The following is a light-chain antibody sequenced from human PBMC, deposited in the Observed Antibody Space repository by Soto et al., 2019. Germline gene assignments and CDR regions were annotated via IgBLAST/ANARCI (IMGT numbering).Light chain of an antibody. Sequence: QSALTQPRSVSGSPGQSVTISCSGTSSDVGGYNYVSWYQQHPGKAPKLIIYDVSKWPSGVPDRFSGSKSGNTASLTISGLQAEDEADYYCCSYAGTYSNVYVFGTGTKVTVL. CDR2: DVS. V-gene: IGLV2-11*01. CDR3: CSYAGTYSNVYV. CDR1: SSDVGGYNY. J-gene: IGLJ1*01.